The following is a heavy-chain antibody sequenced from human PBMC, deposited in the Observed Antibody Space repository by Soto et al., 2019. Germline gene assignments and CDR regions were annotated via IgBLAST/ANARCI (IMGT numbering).Heavy chain of an antibody. CDR3: ARGSLVSMSALDV. V-gene: IGHV4-31*11. J-gene: IGHJ3*01. Sequence: SETLSLTCAVSGASISSGSYYWIWIRQHPGKGPEWIGYIYYSGSTSYNPSLKSRVTVSQDTSNNQVSLRLSSVTAADTAVYFCARGSLVSMSALDVWGQGTMVTVS. D-gene: IGHD3-10*02. CDR1: GASISSGSYY. CDR2: IYYSGST.